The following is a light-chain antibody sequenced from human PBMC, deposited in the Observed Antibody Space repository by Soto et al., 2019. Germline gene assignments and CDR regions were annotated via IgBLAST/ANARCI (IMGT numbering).Light chain of an antibody. CDR1: QSISTW. J-gene: IGKJ1*01. CDR2: RAS. V-gene: IGKV1-5*03. Sequence: DIQMTQSPSTLSAFVGDRVSVTCRASQSISTWLAWYQQKPGQAPKLQIYRASSLQSGVPSRFSGRGSGTEFTLTISSLQTDDFATYYCLQYDNYWTFGQGTKVEIK. CDR3: LQYDNYWT.